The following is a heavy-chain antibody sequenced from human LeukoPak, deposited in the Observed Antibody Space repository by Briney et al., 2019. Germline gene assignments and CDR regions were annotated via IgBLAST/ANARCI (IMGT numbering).Heavy chain of an antibody. D-gene: IGHD3-3*01. Sequence: SVTVSCTASGGTFSSYAISWVRQAPGQGLEWMGGIIPIFGTANYAQKFQGRVTITADESTSTAYMELSSLRSEDTAVYYCAHHGDYDFWSGYFDYWGQGTLVTVSS. CDR1: GGTFSSYA. J-gene: IGHJ4*02. CDR2: IIPIFGTA. V-gene: IGHV1-69*13. CDR3: AHHGDYDFWSGYFDY.